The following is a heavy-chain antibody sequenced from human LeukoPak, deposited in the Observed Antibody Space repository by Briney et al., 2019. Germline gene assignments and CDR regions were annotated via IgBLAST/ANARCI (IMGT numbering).Heavy chain of an antibody. J-gene: IGHJ6*03. D-gene: IGHD4-11*01. CDR2: ISSSSSYI. CDR1: GFTFSSYS. CDR3: ARDREVNYIYYYMDV. Sequence: RTGGSLRLSCAASGFTFSSYSMNWVRQAPGKGLEWVSSISSSSSYIYYADSVKGRFTISRDNAKNSLYLQMNSLRAEDTAVYYCARDREVNYIYYYMDVWGKGTTVTVSS. V-gene: IGHV3-21*01.